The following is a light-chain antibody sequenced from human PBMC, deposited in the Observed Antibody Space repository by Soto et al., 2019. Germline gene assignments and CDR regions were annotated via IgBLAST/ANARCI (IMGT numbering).Light chain of an antibody. CDR3: QKYDRAPRT. J-gene: IGKJ1*01. Sequence: EIQMTQSPSSLSASVGDRVTITCRASQDISNFLAWYQQKPGKVPSLLLYGASTLHDGVPSRFSGSGSGTDFTLTISSLQPEDVATYYCQKYDRAPRTFGQGTKVEIK. V-gene: IGKV1-27*01. CDR1: QDISNF. CDR2: GAS.